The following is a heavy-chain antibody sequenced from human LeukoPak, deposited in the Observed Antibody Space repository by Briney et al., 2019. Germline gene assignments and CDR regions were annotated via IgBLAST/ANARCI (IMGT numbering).Heavy chain of an antibody. V-gene: IGHV1-2*02. CDR2: INLNSGGT. CDR3: ARDGIVGAPLVL. D-gene: IGHD1-26*01. J-gene: IGHJ2*01. Sequence: ASVKVSCKASGYTFTGYDMHWVRQAPGQEVEWLGWINLNSGGTNYAQKFQGRVTMTRDTSISTDYMELSRLRSADTAVYYCARDGIVGAPLVLWGRGTMATVSS. CDR1: GYTFTGYD.